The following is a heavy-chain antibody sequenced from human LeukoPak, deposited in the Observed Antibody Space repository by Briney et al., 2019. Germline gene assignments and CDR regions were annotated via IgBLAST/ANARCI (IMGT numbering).Heavy chain of an antibody. J-gene: IGHJ4*02. D-gene: IGHD3-3*01. CDR1: GCSISSSSYY. Sequence: KPSETLSLTCTVSGCSISSSSYYWGWIRQPPGKGLEWIGSIYYSGSTYYNPSLKSRVTISVDTSKNQFSLKHSSVTAADTAVYYCARVGHDFLDYWGQRTLVTVSS. CDR3: ARVGHDFLDY. V-gene: IGHV4-39*07. CDR2: IYYSGST.